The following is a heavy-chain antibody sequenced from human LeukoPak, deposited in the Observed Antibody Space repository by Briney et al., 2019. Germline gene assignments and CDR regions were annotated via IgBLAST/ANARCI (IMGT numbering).Heavy chain of an antibody. CDR2: ISSSGSTI. CDR3: ARAGSGRSPDWFDP. J-gene: IGHJ5*02. V-gene: IGHV3-48*03. CDR1: GFTFSSYE. Sequence: GGSLRLSCAASGFTFSSYEMNWVRQAPGKGLEWVSYISSSGSTIYYADSVRGRFTISRDNAKNSLYLQMNSLRAEDTAVYYCARAGSGRSPDWFDPWGQGTLVTVSS. D-gene: IGHD1-26*01.